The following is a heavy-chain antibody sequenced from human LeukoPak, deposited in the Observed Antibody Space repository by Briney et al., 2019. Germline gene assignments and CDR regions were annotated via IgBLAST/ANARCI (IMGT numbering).Heavy chain of an antibody. CDR2: ISGSGGST. CDR1: GFTFSSYA. J-gene: IGHJ4*02. D-gene: IGHD4-17*01. V-gene: IGHV3-23*01. CDR3: VKMGYGDYLYFDY. Sequence: GGSLRLSCAASGFTFSSYAMSWVRQAPGKGLEWVSAISGSGGSTYYADSVKGRFTISRDNSKNTLYLQMNSLRAEDTAVYYCVKMGYGDYLYFDYWGQGTLVTVSS.